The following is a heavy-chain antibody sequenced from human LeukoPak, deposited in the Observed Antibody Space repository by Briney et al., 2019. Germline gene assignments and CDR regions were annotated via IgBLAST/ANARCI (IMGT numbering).Heavy chain of an antibody. CDR2: IYYSGST. Sequence: SETLSLTCTVSGGSISSYYWSWIRQPPGRGLEWIGYIYYSGSTSYNPSLKSRVTISVDTSKNQFSLKLSSVTAADTAVYYCARVPSYYYDSSGYYKDHWGQGTLVTVSS. V-gene: IGHV4-59*12. CDR3: ARVPSYYYDSSGYYKDH. D-gene: IGHD3-22*01. CDR1: GGSISSYY. J-gene: IGHJ4*02.